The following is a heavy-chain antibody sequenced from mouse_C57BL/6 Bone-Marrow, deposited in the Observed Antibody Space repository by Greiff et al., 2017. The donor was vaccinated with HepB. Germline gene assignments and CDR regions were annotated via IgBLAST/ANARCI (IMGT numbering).Heavy chain of an antibody. Sequence: VQLQQSGAELVRPGASVTLSCKASGYTFTDYEMHWVKQTPVHGLEWIGAIDPETGGTANNQKFKGKTILTADKSSSTAYMELRSLTSEDSAVYYCTGRYGSSPYYFDYWGQGTTLTVSA. CDR1: GYTFTDYE. V-gene: IGHV1-15*01. J-gene: IGHJ2*01. CDR2: IDPETGGT. D-gene: IGHD1-1*01. CDR3: TGRYGSSPYYFDY.